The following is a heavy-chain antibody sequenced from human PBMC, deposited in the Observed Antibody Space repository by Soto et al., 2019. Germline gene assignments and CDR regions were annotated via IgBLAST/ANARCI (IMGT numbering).Heavy chain of an antibody. V-gene: IGHV4-39*01. D-gene: IGHD5-18*01. CDR1: GGSISSSNYY. Sequence: QLQLQESGPGLVKPSETLSLTCTVSGGSISSSNYYWGWIHQPPGKGLEWIGSVSYSGSTYYNPSLKSRVPISVDTSKHQFSLKLRSVTAADTAVYYCASLVDTAMLGWGQGTLVTVSS. J-gene: IGHJ4*02. CDR2: VSYSGST. CDR3: ASLVDTAMLG.